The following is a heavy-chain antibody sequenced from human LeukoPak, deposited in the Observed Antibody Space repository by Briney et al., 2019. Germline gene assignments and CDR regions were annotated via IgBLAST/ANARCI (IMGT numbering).Heavy chain of an antibody. J-gene: IGHJ2*01. CDR2: IYYSGST. V-gene: IGHV4-59*08. CDR3: ARQGGGFWYFDL. Sequence: SETLSLACTVSGVSISSYYWSWIRQPPGRGLEWIGYIYYSGSTNYNPSLKRRVTISVETSKNQFSLKLSSVTAADTAVYYCARQGGGFWYFDLWGRGTLVTVSS. D-gene: IGHD6-25*01. CDR1: GVSISSYY.